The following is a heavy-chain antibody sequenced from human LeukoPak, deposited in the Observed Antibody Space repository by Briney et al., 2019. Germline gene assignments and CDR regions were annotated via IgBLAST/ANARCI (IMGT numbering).Heavy chain of an antibody. CDR2: IYYSGST. J-gene: IGHJ4*02. V-gene: IGHV4-34*01. CDR3: ARGVVVTAMGRYYFDY. CDR1: GGSFSGYY. D-gene: IGHD2-21*02. Sequence: SETLSLTCAVYGGSFSGYYWSWIRQPPGKGLEWIGSIYYSGSTYYNPSLKSRVTISVDTSKNQFSLKLSSVTAADTAVYYCARGVVVTAMGRYYFDYWGQGTLATVSS.